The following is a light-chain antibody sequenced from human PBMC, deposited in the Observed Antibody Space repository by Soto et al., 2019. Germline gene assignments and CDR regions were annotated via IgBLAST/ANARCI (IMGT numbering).Light chain of an antibody. J-gene: IGKJ1*01. CDR2: GTS. V-gene: IGKV3-20*01. CDR3: QHFGSSLRT. Sequence: ENVLTQSPGTLSLSPGDRATLSCRASQSVSSHFLAWYQQKPGQAPRLLIHGTSSRATGIPDRFSGSGSGTDFTLTISSLEPEDFAVYYCQHFGSSLRTFGQGTKVDIK. CDR1: QSVSSHF.